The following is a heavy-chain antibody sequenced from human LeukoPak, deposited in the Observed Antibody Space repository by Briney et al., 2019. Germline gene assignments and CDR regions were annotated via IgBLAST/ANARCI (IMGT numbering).Heavy chain of an antibody. J-gene: IGHJ3*02. V-gene: IGHV3-7*04. CDR3: ARVRRDGYIHDGFDI. CDR2: IKQDGSEK. CDR1: RFTFGSYW. D-gene: IGHD5-24*01. Sequence: GGSLRLSCAASRFTFGSYWMSWVRQAPGKGLEWVANIKQDGSEKYYVDSVKGRFTISRDNAKNSMYLQMKSLRGEDTAVYYCARVRRDGYIHDGFDIWGQGTLVTVSS.